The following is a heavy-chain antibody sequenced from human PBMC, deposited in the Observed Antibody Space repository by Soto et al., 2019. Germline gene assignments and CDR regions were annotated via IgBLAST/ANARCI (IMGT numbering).Heavy chain of an antibody. CDR3: ARVADYGDYSHFDY. CDR1: GYTFTSYD. Sequence: QVQLVHSGGEVKKPGASVKVSCKASGYTFTSYDINWVRQATGHGLEWMGWMNPNSGNTGYAQKFQGRVTMTRNTSISTAYMELSSLRSEDMAVYYCARVADYGDYSHFDYWGQGTLVTVSS. CDR2: MNPNSGNT. V-gene: IGHV1-8*01. D-gene: IGHD4-17*01. J-gene: IGHJ4*02.